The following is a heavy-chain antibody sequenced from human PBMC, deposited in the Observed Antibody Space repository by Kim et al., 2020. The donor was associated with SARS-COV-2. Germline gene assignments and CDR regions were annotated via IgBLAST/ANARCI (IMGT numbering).Heavy chain of an antibody. CDR3: ANLRH. J-gene: IGHJ4*02. Sequence: LKEESNKYYAESVKGRFTISRDNSKNTLYLQMNSLRTEDTAVYYCANLRHWGQGTLVTVSS. CDR2: LKEESNK. D-gene: IGHD6-25*01. V-gene: IGHV3-30*18.